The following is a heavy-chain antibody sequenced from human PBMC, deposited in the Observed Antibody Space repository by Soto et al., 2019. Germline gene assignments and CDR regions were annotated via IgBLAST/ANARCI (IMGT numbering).Heavy chain of an antibody. V-gene: IGHV2-5*02. CDR3: AHRLTLNSDWNYGRFDY. D-gene: IGHD1-7*01. Sequence: QITLKESGPALVKPTQTLTLTCTFSAFSLTTSGVGVGWIRRPPGKALEWLALIYWDDDKRYCPSLRRRLTITKDTSRNQVVLTMTNMDPVDTATYFCAHRLTLNSDWNYGRFDYWGQGTLVTVSS. CDR2: IYWDDDK. J-gene: IGHJ4*02. CDR1: AFSLTTSGVG.